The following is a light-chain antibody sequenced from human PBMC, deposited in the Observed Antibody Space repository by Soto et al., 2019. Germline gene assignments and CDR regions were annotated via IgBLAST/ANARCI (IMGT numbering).Light chain of an antibody. V-gene: IGKV4-1*01. CDR1: QSVLYSSNNKNY. J-gene: IGKJ1*01. Sequence: DIVMTQSPDSLAVSLGERATINCKSSQSVLYSSNNKNYLAWYQQKPGQPPKLLIYWASTRESGVPDRFSGSGSWTDFTLTISSLQAEDVAVYYCQQYYSTLKWTFGQGTKVEIK. CDR2: WAS. CDR3: QQYYSTLKWT.